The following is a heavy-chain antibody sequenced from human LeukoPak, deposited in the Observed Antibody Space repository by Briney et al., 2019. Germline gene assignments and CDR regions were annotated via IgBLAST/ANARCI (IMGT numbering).Heavy chain of an antibody. J-gene: IGHJ6*03. V-gene: IGHV3-7*04. Sequence: GGSLRLSCAASGFSFSRYWMSWVRQAPGKGLEWVANIKQDGSEKNYVESVKGRFTISRDNAKNSLYLQMNSLRAEDTAVYYCARARSGSYYYYYYYMDVWGKGTTVTVSS. CDR1: GFSFSRYW. CDR2: IKQDGSEK. D-gene: IGHD1-26*01. CDR3: ARARSGSYYYYYYYMDV.